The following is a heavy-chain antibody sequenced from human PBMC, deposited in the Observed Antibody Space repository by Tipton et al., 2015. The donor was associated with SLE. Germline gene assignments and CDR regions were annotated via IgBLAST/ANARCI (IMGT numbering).Heavy chain of an antibody. J-gene: IGHJ6*02. CDR3: ARGNSGSYYRGGTYYYYGMDV. CDR2: FHHSGAT. D-gene: IGHD1-26*01. CDR1: GYSITSNYY. Sequence: GLVKPSETLSLTCTVSGYSITSNYYWGWVRQPPGKGLEWIGSFHHSGATFYKASLKSRVTMSVDTSKNQFSLKLSSVTAADTAVYYCARGNSGSYYRGGTYYYYGMDVWGQGTTVTVSS. V-gene: IGHV4-38-2*02.